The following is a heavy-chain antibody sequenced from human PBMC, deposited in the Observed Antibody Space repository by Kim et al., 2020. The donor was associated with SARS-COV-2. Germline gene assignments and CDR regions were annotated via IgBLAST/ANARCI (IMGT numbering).Heavy chain of an antibody. CDR1: GLTFSPYA. Sequence: GGSLRLSCAASGLTFSPYAMEWVRQAPGKGLEWVAVIWSDGTNKYYGESVKGRFTVSRDNSKDTVYLGMRSLTVDDTAVYYCAMDGRLQYVDWPPVRRLDYWGQGSLVTVSS. CDR3: AMDGRLQYVDWPPVRRLDY. J-gene: IGHJ4*02. D-gene: IGHD3-9*01. CDR2: IWSDGTNK. V-gene: IGHV3-33*03.